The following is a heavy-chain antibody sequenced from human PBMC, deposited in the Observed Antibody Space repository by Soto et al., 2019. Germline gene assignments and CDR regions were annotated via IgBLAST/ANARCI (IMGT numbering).Heavy chain of an antibody. CDR3: AKEGFVTYYCGSGSTPFDY. V-gene: IGHV3-9*01. J-gene: IGHJ4*02. Sequence: EVQLVESGGGLVQPGRSLRLSCAASGFTFDDYAMHWVRQAPGKGLEWVSGISWNSGSIGYADSVKGRFTISRDNAKSSLYLQMNSLRAEDTALYYCAKEGFVTYYCGSGSTPFDYWGQGTLVTVSS. CDR2: ISWNSGSI. D-gene: IGHD3-10*01. CDR1: GFTFDDYA.